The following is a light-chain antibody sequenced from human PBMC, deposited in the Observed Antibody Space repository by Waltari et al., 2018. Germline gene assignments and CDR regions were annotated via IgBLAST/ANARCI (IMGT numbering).Light chain of an antibody. Sequence: EIVLTQSPGTLSLSPGERATLSCRASQSVSKYLAWYQQKPGQAPRLLIYDASTRATGIPDRFSGSGSGTDFSLTISRLGPEDFAVYYCQKYVNLPATFGQGTKVEIK. J-gene: IGKJ1*01. CDR1: QSVSKY. CDR2: DAS. V-gene: IGKV3-20*01. CDR3: QKYVNLPAT.